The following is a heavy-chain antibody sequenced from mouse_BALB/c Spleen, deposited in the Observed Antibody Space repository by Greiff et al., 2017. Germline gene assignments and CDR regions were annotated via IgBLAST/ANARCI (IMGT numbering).Heavy chain of an antibody. V-gene: IGHV5-4*02. CDR1: GFTFSDYY. CDR3: ARDYYGSSHGAMDY. D-gene: IGHD1-1*01. J-gene: IGHJ4*01. CDR2: ISDGGSYT. Sequence: EVKLVESGGGLVKPGGSLKLSCAVSGFTFSDYYMYWVRQTPEKRLEWVATISDGGSYTYYPDSVKGRFTISRDNAKNNLYLQMSSLKSEDTAMYYCARDYYGSSHGAMDYWGQGTSVTVSS.